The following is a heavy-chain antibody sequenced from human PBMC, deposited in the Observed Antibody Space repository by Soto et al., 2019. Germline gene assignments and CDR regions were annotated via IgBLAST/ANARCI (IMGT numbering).Heavy chain of an antibody. CDR1: GGSFSGYY. CDR2: INHSGST. V-gene: IGHV4-34*01. Sequence: SETLSLTCAVYGGSFSGYYWSWIRQPPGKGLEWIGEINHSGSTNYNPSLKSRVTISVDTSKNQFSLKLSSVTAADTAVYYCAREDSSSWYRWCFDLWGRGTLVTVSS. J-gene: IGHJ2*01. CDR3: AREDSSSWYRWCFDL. D-gene: IGHD6-13*01.